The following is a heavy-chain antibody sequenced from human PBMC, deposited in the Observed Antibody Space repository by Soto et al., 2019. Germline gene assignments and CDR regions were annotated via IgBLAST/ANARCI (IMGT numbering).Heavy chain of an antibody. CDR3: ARGSSSWYSYFDY. D-gene: IGHD6-13*01. CDR2: IIPILGIA. V-gene: IGHV1-69*02. J-gene: IGHJ4*02. Sequence: SVKVSCKASGGTFSSYTISWVRQAPGQGLEWMGRIIPILGIANYAQKFQGRVTITADKSTSTAYMELSSLRSEDTAVYYCARGSSSWYSYFDYWGQGTLVTVSS. CDR1: GGTFSSYT.